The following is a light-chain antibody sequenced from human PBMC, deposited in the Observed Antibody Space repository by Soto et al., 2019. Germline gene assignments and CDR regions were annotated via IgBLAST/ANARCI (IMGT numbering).Light chain of an antibody. J-gene: IGKJ4*01. CDR1: QSISSSS. CDR2: HTS. Sequence: ENVLTQSPGTLSLSPGERATLSCRASQSISSSSLAWYQQEPGRAPRLLIYHTSSRATGIPDRFSGSGSGTDFTLTINTLQSEDFAVYYCQMYNNWVGTFGGGTKVDIK. CDR3: QMYNNWVGT. V-gene: IGKV3D-20*02.